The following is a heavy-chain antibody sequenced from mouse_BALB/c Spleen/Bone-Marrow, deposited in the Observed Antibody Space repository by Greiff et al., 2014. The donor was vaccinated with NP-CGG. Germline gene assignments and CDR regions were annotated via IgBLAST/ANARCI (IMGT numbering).Heavy chain of an antibody. V-gene: IGHV1-82*01. Sequence: VQVVESGPELVKPGASVKISCKASGYAFNSSWMNWVKQRPGQGLEWIGRIFPGDGDTNYDGKFRGKATLTADKSSNTAYMQLSSLTSVDSAVYFCARLGYSGYWGQGTALTVSS. CDR2: IFPGDGDT. J-gene: IGHJ2*01. D-gene: IGHD1-3*01. CDR3: ARLGYSGY. CDR1: GYAFNSSW.